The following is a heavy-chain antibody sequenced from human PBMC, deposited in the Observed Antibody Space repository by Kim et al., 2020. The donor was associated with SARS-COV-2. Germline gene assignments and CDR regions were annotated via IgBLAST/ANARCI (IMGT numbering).Heavy chain of an antibody. CDR2: IYSGGST. D-gene: IGHD3-3*01. CDR1: GFTVSSNY. Sequence: GGSLRLSCAASGFTVSSNYMSWVRQAPGKGLEWVSVIYSGGSTYYADSVKGRFTISRDNSKNTLYLQMNSLRAEDTAVYYCARDQSAHPYDFWSGSDYYYSMDVWGQGTTVTVSS. J-gene: IGHJ6*02. CDR3: ARDQSAHPYDFWSGSDYYYSMDV. V-gene: IGHV3-53*01.